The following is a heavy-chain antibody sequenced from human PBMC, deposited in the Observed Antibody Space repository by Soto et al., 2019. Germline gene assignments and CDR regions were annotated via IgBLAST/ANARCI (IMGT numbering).Heavy chain of an antibody. CDR1: EYTFIDYY. J-gene: IGHJ3*02. CDR3: ARTPGSYNAFDI. CDR2: INPNSGGT. V-gene: IGHV1-2*04. D-gene: IGHD1-26*01. Sequence: GASVKVSCKASEYTFIDYYIHWVRQAPGQGLEWMGWINPNSGGTNYAQKFQGWVTMTRDTSISTAYMELSRLRFDGTAVYYCARTPGSYNAFDIWGPGTVVTVSS.